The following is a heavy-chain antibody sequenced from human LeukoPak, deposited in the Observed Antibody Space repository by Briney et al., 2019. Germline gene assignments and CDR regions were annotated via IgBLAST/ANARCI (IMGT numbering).Heavy chain of an antibody. J-gene: IGHJ2*01. CDR3: ARAGSYGYYWYFDL. V-gene: IGHV6-1*01. D-gene: IGHD1-26*01. Sequence: PSQTLSLTCAISGDSVSTSGVAWNWIRQSPSRGLEWLGRTYYRSKWYIDYAVSVKSRITINPDTSKNRFSLQLNSVTPQDTAVYYCARAGSYGYYWYFDLWGRGTLVTVSS. CDR2: TYYRSKWYI. CDR1: GDSVSTSGVA.